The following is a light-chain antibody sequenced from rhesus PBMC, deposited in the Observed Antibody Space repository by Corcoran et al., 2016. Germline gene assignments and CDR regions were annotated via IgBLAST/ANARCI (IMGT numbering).Light chain of an antibody. CDR3: QQYSNWPT. Sequence: EIVMTQSPATLSLSPGERATLSCRASQSVSSSLAWYQQKPGQAPRLIIKGASSRATGIPDRFSGSGSGTECTLTISSLEPEDFAVYYCQQYSNWPTFGGGTKVEIK. V-gene: IGKV3-42*03. CDR1: QSVSSS. J-gene: IGKJ4*01. CDR2: GAS.